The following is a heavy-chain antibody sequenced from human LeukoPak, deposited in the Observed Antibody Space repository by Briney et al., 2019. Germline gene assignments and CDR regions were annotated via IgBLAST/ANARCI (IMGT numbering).Heavy chain of an antibody. CDR1: GFTFSSYA. D-gene: IGHD6-13*01. J-gene: IGHJ6*04. CDR2: ISGSGGST. V-gene: IGHV3-23*01. Sequence: PGGSLRLSCAASGFTFSSYAMSWVRQAPGKGLEWVSAISGSGGSTYYADSVKGRFTISRDYSKNTLYLQMNSLRAEDTAVYYCAKGAAAAGTYSYYYGMDVWGKGTTVTVSS. CDR3: AKGAAAAGTYSYYYGMDV.